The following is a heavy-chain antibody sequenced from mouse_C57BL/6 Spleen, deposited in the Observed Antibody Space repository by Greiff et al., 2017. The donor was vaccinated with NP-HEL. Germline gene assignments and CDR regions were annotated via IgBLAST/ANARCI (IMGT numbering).Heavy chain of an antibody. Sequence: QVQLQQPGAELVRPGSSVKLSCKASGYTFTSYWMHWVKQRPIQGLEWIGNIDPSDSETHYNQKFKDKATLTVDKSSSTAYMQLSSLTSEDSAVYYCARPITGPHWYFDVWGTGTTVTVSS. D-gene: IGHD4-1*01. CDR1: GYTFTSYW. V-gene: IGHV1-52*01. J-gene: IGHJ1*03. CDR2: IDPSDSET. CDR3: ARPITGPHWYFDV.